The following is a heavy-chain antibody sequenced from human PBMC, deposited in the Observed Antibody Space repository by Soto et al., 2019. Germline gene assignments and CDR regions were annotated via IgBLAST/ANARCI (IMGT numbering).Heavy chain of an antibody. D-gene: IGHD1-20*01. CDR3: ARVARNNPGRPDFDY. V-gene: IGHV4-4*02. J-gene: IGHJ4*02. CDR2: IYHSGST. Sequence: SETLSLTCAVSGGSISSSNWWSWVRQPPGKGLEWIGEIYHSGSTNYNPSLKSRVTISVDKSKNQFSLKLSSVTAADTAVYYCARVARNNPGRPDFDYWGQGTLVTVSS. CDR1: GGSISSSNW.